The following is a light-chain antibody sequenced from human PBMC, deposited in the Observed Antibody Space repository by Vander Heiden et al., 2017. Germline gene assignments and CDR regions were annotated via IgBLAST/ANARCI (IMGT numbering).Light chain of an antibody. Sequence: SYELTQPPSVSVSPGPTASITCSGSKLGDKYACWYQKKPGQSPVLVIYQDSKRPSGIPERVSGSNSGNTATLTISGTQAMDEADYYCQAWDSSTWVFGGGTKLTVL. V-gene: IGLV3-1*01. CDR1: KLGDKY. J-gene: IGLJ3*02. CDR2: QDS. CDR3: QAWDSSTWV.